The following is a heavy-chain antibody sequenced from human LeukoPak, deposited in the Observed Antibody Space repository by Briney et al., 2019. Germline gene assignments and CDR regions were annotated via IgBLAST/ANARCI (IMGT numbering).Heavy chain of an antibody. Sequence: GGSLRLSCVTSGFTFLDYAVHWVRQAPGKGLEWVAVMSYDGNNNYYVDSVKGRFTISRDNSKNTLYLQMNSLRAEDTAVYYCAGDLGGGSFHWYFDLWGRGTLVTVSS. V-gene: IGHV3-30-3*01. CDR1: GFTFLDYA. CDR3: AGDLGGGSFHWYFDL. CDR2: MSYDGNNN. J-gene: IGHJ2*01. D-gene: IGHD4-23*01.